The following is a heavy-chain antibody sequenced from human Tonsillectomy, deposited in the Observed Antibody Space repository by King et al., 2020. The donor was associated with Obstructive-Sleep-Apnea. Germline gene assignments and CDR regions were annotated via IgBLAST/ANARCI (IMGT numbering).Heavy chain of an antibody. V-gene: IGHV3-7*01. CDR1: GFTFSSYW. J-gene: IGHJ3*02. CDR3: STVLKDYDILTGYYKGDAFDI. Sequence: VQLVESGGGLVQPGGSLRLSCAASGFTFSSYWMSWVRQAPGKGLEWVANIKQDGSEKYYVDSVKGRFTISRDNAKNSLYLQMNSLRAEDTAGYYCSTVLKDYDILTGYYKGDAFDIWGQGTMVTVSS. CDR2: IKQDGSEK. D-gene: IGHD3-9*01.